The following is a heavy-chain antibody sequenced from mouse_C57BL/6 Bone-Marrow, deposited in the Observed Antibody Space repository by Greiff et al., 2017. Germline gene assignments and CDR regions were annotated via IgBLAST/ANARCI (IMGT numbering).Heavy chain of an antibody. J-gene: IGHJ1*03. V-gene: IGHV5-9*01. CDR2: ISGGGGNT. D-gene: IGHD1-1*01. CDR1: GFTFSSST. CDR3: SRQVTTVLATKYFDV. Sequence: EVKVVESGGGLVKPGGSLKLSCAASGFTFSSSTMSWVRQTPETRLQWVAAISGGGGNTYYPDSVKGRFTISRDNDKNILYLQMGSLRSEDTALYYCSRQVTTVLATKYFDVWGTGTTVTVSS.